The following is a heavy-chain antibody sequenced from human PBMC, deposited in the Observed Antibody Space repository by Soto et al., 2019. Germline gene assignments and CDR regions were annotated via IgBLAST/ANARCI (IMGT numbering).Heavy chain of an antibody. V-gene: IGHV4-31*03. J-gene: IGHJ4*02. CDR3: ARSWLPPYYFDY. CDR1: GGSISSGGYY. CDR2: IYYSGST. D-gene: IGHD5-12*01. Sequence: TSETLSLTCTVSGGSISSGGYYWSWIRQHPGKGLEWIGYIYYSGSTYYNPSLKSRVTISVDTSKNQFSLKLSSVTAADTAVYYCARSWLPPYYFDYWGQGTLVTVSS.